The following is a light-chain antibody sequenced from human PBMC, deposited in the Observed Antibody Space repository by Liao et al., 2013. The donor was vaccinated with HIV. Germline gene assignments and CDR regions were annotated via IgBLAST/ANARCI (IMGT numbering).Light chain of an antibody. CDR3: QVWDSSADHPV. V-gene: IGLV3-21*02. J-gene: IGLJ3*02. CDR1: NIGRRS. Sequence: SYVLTQSPSVSVAPGQTAKITCRGNNIGRRSVHWHQQSPGQAPVLVIYDHNDRPSGIPERFSVSNSGNTATLTISRVEVGDEADYYCQVWDSSADHPVFGGGTKLTVL. CDR2: DHN.